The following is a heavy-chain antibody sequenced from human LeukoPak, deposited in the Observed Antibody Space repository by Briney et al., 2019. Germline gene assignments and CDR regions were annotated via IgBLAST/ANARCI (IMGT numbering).Heavy chain of an antibody. Sequence: GGSLRLSCAASGFTFSSYSMNWVRQAPGKVLEWVSYISSSSSTIYYADSVKGRFTISRDNAKNSLYLQMNSLRAEDTAVYYCASILGYCSSTSCYPYWGQGTLVTVSS. CDR3: ASILGYCSSTSCYPY. D-gene: IGHD2-2*01. J-gene: IGHJ4*02. CDR2: ISSSSSTI. CDR1: GFTFSSYS. V-gene: IGHV3-48*01.